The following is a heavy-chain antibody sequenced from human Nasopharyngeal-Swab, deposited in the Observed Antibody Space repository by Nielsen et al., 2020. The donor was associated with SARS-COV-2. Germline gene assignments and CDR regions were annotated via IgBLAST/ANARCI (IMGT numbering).Heavy chain of an antibody. CDR2: ISYTGTAI. V-gene: IGHV3-11*01. Sequence: GGSLRLSCAASGFSFNDHYMNWIRLAPGRGLEWVAYISYTGTAIEYADSVKGRFTISRDTSKKSLFLQMSSLRVEDTAVYYCARGLLINSHFFDSWGQGTLVTVSS. CDR3: ARGLLINSHFFDS. J-gene: IGHJ4*02. CDR1: GFSFNDHY. D-gene: IGHD3-10*01.